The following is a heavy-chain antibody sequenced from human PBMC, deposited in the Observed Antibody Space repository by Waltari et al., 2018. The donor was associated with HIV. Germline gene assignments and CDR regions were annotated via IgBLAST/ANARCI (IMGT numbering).Heavy chain of an antibody. D-gene: IGHD3-3*01. CDR2: IYYSGST. Sequence: QVQLQESGPGLVKPSQTLSLTCTISGGSISSGGYYWSWIRQHPGKGLEWIGYIYYSGSTYYNPSLKSRVTISVDTSKNQFSLKLSSVTAADTAVYYCARDHATIFGGGGRDYGMDVWGQGTTVTVSS. CDR3: ARDHATIFGGGGRDYGMDV. V-gene: IGHV4-31*03. CDR1: GGSISSGGYY. J-gene: IGHJ6*02.